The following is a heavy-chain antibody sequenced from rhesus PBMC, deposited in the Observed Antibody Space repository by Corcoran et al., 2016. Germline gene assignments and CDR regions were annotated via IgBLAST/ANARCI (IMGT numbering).Heavy chain of an antibody. D-gene: IGHD4-23*01. J-gene: IGHJ4*01. CDR1: GGSVSSRNW. CDR2: ISDSSGST. CDR3: ARDTVTKGFDY. Sequence: QVQLQESGPGLVKPSETLSLTCAVSGGSVSSRNWWSWIRQPPGKGLEWIGYISDSSGSTYDNPSLKSRVTISTGTSKNQFSLKLSSVTAADTAVYYCARDTVTKGFDYWGQGVLVTVSS. V-gene: IGHV4-65*01.